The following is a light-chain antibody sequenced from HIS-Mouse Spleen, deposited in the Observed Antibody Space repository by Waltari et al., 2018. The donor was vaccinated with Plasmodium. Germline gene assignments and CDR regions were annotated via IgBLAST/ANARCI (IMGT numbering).Light chain of an antibody. Sequence: SYELTQPPSVSVSPGQTARITCPGDALPNKYAYWYQQKSGQAPVLVIYEDRKRPSGIPERFSGSSSGTMATLTISGAQVEDEADYYCYSTDSSGNHRVFGGGTKLTVL. CDR2: EDR. J-gene: IGLJ3*02. CDR1: ALPNKY. CDR3: YSTDSSGNHRV. V-gene: IGLV3-10*01.